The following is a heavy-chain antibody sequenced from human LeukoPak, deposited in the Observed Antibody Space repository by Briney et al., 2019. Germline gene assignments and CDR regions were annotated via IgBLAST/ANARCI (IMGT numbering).Heavy chain of an antibody. Sequence: GASVKVSCKSSGYTFTGYYMHRVRQAPGQGIEWMGWINPNSGGTNYAQKFQGRVTMTRDTSISTAYMELSRLRSDDTAVYYCAREERYSGYYDAFDIWGQGSMVTVSS. CDR1: GYTFTGYY. CDR3: AREERYSGYYDAFDI. CDR2: INPNSGGT. D-gene: IGHD5-12*01. J-gene: IGHJ3*02. V-gene: IGHV1-2*02.